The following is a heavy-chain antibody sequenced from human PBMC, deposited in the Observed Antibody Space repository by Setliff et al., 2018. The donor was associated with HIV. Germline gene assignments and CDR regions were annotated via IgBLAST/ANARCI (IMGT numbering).Heavy chain of an antibody. CDR1: GDSIISGDYY. CDR3: ARFTVVVFGAGEPSWFDP. V-gene: IGHV4-30-4*08. J-gene: IGHJ5*02. D-gene: IGHD2-15*01. CDR2: IHYKGNI. Sequence: SETLSLTRTASGDSIISGDYYWSWIRQSPGKGLEWIGHIHYKGNIDYNASLKSRLAISSDTSKNQFSLNLSSVIAADTAIYFCARFTVVVFGAGEPSWFDPWGQGILVTVPS.